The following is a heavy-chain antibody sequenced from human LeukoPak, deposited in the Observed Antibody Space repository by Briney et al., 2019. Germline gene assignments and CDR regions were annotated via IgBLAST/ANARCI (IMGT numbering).Heavy chain of an antibody. Sequence: GGSLRLSCAASGFTFSSYGMHWVRQAPGKGLEWVAVIWYDGSNKYYADSVKGRFTISRDNSKNTLYLQMSSLRAEDTAFYYCAKDNRRHYTSGPNPDSLHWGQGALVTVSS. CDR1: GFTFSSYG. J-gene: IGHJ4*02. CDR3: AKDNRRHYTSGPNPDSLH. CDR2: IWYDGSNK. V-gene: IGHV3-33*06. D-gene: IGHD6-19*01.